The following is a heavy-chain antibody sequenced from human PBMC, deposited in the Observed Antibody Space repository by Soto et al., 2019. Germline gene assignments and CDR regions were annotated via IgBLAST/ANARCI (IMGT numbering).Heavy chain of an antibody. CDR3: ARHPNYDFWSGYYWFDP. V-gene: IGHV4-39*01. CDR1: GGSISSSSYY. CDR2: IYYSGST. Sequence: SETLSLTCTVSGGSISSSSYYWGWIRQPPGKGLEWIGSIYYSGSTYYNPSLKSRVTISVDTSKNQFSLKLSSVTAADTAVYYCARHPNYDFWSGYYWFDPWGQGTLVTVSS. D-gene: IGHD3-3*01. J-gene: IGHJ5*02.